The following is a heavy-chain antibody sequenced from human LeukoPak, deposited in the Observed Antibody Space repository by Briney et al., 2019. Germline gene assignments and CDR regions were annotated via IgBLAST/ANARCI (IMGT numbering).Heavy chain of an antibody. Sequence: GRSLRLSCAASGFTFDDYAMHWVRQAPGKGLEWVSGINWNGGSTGYADSVKGRFTISRDNAKNSLYLQMNSLRAEDTALYYCARGNYYYGSGSQYYYYMDVWGKGTTVTVSS. D-gene: IGHD3-10*01. J-gene: IGHJ6*03. CDR1: GFTFDDYA. V-gene: IGHV3-20*04. CDR2: INWNGGST. CDR3: ARGNYYYGSGSQYYYYMDV.